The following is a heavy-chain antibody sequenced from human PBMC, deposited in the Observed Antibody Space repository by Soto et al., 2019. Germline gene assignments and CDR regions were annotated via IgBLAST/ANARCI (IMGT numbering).Heavy chain of an antibody. CDR2: IYHSGST. Sequence: SETLSLTCAVSGGSISSSNWWSWVRQPPGKGLEWIGEIYHSGSTNYNPSLKSRVTISVDKSKNQFSLKLSSVTAADTVVYYCARVPCSGGSCYKTGFYYYYGMDVWGQGTTVTVSS. J-gene: IGHJ6*02. CDR3: ARVPCSGGSCYKTGFYYYYGMDV. D-gene: IGHD2-15*01. V-gene: IGHV4-4*02. CDR1: GGSISSSNW.